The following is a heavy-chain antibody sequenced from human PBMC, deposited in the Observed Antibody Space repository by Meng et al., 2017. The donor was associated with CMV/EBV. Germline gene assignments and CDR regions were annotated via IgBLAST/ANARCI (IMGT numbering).Heavy chain of an antibody. J-gene: IGHJ6*02. Sequence: GESLKISCAASGFTFSSYSMNWVRQAPGKGLEWVSSISSSSSYIYYADSVKGRFTISRDNAKNSLYLQMNSLRAEDTAVYYCVRVKCSSTSCYIRDSYYGMDVWGQGTTVTVSS. V-gene: IGHV3-21*01. CDR1: GFTFSSYS. CDR3: VRVKCSSTSCYIRDSYYGMDV. D-gene: IGHD2-2*02. CDR2: ISSSSSYI.